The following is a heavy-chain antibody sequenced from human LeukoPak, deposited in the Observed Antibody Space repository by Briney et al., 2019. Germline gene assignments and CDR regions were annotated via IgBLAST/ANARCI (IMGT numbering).Heavy chain of an antibody. CDR3: ARDWHSLDTAIWGDY. V-gene: IGHV3-48*03. Sequence: QPGGSLRLSCVASGFTFSSYEMNWVRQAPGKGLEWVSYISSSGGTIYYADSVKGRFTISRDNAKNSLYLQMNSLRAEDTAVYYCARDWHSLDTAIWGDYWGQGTLVTVSS. CDR2: ISSSGGTI. D-gene: IGHD5-18*01. CDR1: GFTFSSYE. J-gene: IGHJ4*02.